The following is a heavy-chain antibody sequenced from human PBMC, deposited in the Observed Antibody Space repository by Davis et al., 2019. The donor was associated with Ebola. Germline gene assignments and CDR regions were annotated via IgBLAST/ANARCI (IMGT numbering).Heavy chain of an antibody. CDR3: AKDLEVGTIDY. V-gene: IGHV3-23*01. CDR1: GFTFSKYT. J-gene: IGHJ4*02. Sequence: PGGSLRLSCAASGFTFSKYTMSWVRQAPGEGLEWVAAVSGSGGSTHYPDSVKGRFTISRDNSKNTVYLQVDSLRAEDTAVYYCAKDLEVGTIDYGGQGALVTVSS. D-gene: IGHD1-1*01. CDR2: VSGSGGST.